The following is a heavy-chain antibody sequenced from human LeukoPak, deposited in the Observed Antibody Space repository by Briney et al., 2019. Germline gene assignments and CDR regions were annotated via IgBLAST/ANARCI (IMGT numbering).Heavy chain of an antibody. V-gene: IGHV3-21*01. J-gene: IGHJ4*02. D-gene: IGHD5-18*01. CDR3: ARKTGYSYAFDY. CDR2: ISSSSSYI. Sequence: PGGXLRLSCAASGFTFSSYSMNWVRQAPGKGLEWVSSISSSSSYIYYADSVKGRFTISRDNAKNSLYLQMNSLRAEDTAVYYCARKTGYSYAFDYWGQGTLVTVSS. CDR1: GFTFSSYS.